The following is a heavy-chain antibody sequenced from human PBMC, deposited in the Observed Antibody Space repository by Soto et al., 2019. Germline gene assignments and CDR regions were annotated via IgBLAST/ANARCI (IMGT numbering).Heavy chain of an antibody. CDR1: GFSLSTSGVG. J-gene: IGHJ5*02. CDR2: IYWDDDK. Sequence: QITLKESGPTLVKPTQTLTLTCTFSGFSLSTSGVGVGWIRQPPGKALEWLALIYWDDDKRYSPSLKSRLTTTKDTYKTQVVLTVTDIGPVDTATYSCAHRKGSPFVPLGQGTLVIFSS. D-gene: IGHD6-13*01. CDR3: AHRKGSPFVP. V-gene: IGHV2-5*02.